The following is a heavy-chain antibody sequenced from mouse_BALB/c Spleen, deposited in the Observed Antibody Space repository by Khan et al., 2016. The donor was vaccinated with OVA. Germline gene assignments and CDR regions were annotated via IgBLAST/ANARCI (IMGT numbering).Heavy chain of an antibody. J-gene: IGHJ1*01. V-gene: IGHV5-6-4*01. CDR2: INSGSTYT. CDR1: GFSFTTYT. CDR3: TRDGNYAHWYFDV. D-gene: IGHD2-1*01. Sequence: EVELVESGGGLVRPGGSLKLSCAASGFSFTTYTMSWVRQTPEKRLEWVATINSGSTYTYYPASVKGRFTISRDNAKNTLYLQMSRLKSEDTAMYYCTRDGNYAHWYFDVWGAGTTVTVSS.